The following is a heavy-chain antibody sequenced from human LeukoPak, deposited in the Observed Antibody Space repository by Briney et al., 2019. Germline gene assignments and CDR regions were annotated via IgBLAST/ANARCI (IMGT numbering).Heavy chain of an antibody. CDR1: GGSISSSSYY. D-gene: IGHD6-13*01. Sequence: SETLSLTCTVSGGSISSSSYYWGWIRQPPGKGLEWIGSIYYSGSTYYNPSLKSRVTISVDKSKNQFSLKLSSVTAADTAVYYCARGPRYSSSRRGPFDYWGQGTLVTVSS. J-gene: IGHJ4*02. CDR2: IYYSGST. CDR3: ARGPRYSSSRRGPFDY. V-gene: IGHV4-39*07.